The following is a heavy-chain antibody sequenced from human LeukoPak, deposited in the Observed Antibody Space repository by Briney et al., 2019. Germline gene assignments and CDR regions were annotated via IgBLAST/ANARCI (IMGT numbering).Heavy chain of an antibody. CDR1: GFTFSSYA. J-gene: IGHJ3*02. CDR2: ISGSGGST. D-gene: IGHD1-26*01. V-gene: IGHV3-23*01. CDR3: AKDSSYSGSYYGAFDI. Sequence: GGSLRLSCAASGFTFSSYAMSWVRQAPGKGLEWVSAISGSGGSTYYADSVKGRFTISRDNSKNTLYPQMNSLRAEDTAVCYCAKDSSYSGSYYGAFDIWGQGTMVTVSS.